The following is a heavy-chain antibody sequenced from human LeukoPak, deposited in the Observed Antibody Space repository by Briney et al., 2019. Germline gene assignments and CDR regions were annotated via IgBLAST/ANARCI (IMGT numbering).Heavy chain of an antibody. V-gene: IGHV3-23*01. J-gene: IGHJ3*02. Sequence: GGSLRLSCAVSGFTFSSYAMSWVRQAPGKGLEWVSAISATGGSTYYADSVKGRFIISRDNSKNTLYLQMNSLRADDTAVYSCAKDPPTVMANAFHIWGQGTMVTVS. CDR3: AKDPPTVMANAFHI. CDR1: GFTFSSYA. D-gene: IGHD5-18*01. CDR2: ISATGGST.